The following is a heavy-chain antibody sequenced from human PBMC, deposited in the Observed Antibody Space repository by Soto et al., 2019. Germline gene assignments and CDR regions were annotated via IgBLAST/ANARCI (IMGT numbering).Heavy chain of an antibody. CDR1: EFTFSNYA. J-gene: IGHJ4*02. Sequence: EVHLLESGGGLIQPGGSLRLSCAASEFTFSNYAMTWVRQAPGKEHEWVSTISGSGGRTYYADSVKGRFTISRDNSKNTVYLQLNSLRAEDTAVYYCGRGGGGYRPFDYWGQGTLVTVSS. CDR2: ISGSGGRT. D-gene: IGHD5-12*01. V-gene: IGHV3-23*01. CDR3: GRGGGGYRPFDY.